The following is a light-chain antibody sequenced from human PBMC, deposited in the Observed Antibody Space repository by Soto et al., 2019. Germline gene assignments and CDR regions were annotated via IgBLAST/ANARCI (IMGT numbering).Light chain of an antibody. J-gene: IGLJ1*01. CDR3: SSYTTSSAFYV. CDR1: SSDVGSYNL. V-gene: IGLV2-14*02. CDR2: EVS. Sequence: QSALTQPASVSGSPGQSITISCTGTSSDVGSYNLVSWCQQHPGKAPKLMIFEVSNRPSGVSNRFSGSKSGNTASLTISGLQAEDEADYYCSSYTTSSAFYVFGTGTKVTVL.